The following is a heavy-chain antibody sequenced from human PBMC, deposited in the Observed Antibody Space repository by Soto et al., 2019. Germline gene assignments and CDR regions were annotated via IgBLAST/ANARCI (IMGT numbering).Heavy chain of an antibody. J-gene: IGHJ2*01. D-gene: IGHD3-10*01. CDR1: GFTFTNYA. V-gene: IGHV3-23*01. Sequence: EVQLLESGGGLVKPGGSLRLSCAASGFTFTNYAMTWVRQAPGKGLEWVSSISGGDGDTSYADSVKGRFTNSRDNSENTMFLQMNGLRPDDTAVYYCAKDRFTSTVRKYWFFDLWGRGTLVTVSS. CDR3: AKDRFTSTVRKYWFFDL. CDR2: ISGGDGDT.